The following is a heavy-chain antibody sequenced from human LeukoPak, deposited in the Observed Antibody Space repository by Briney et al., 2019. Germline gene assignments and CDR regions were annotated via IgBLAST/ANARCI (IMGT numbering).Heavy chain of an antibody. CDR1: GFSFSSYS. D-gene: IGHD6-19*01. CDR3: ARDLSIAVAGTGGY. J-gene: IGHJ4*02. V-gene: IGHV3-21*04. CDR2: ITSSSSYI. Sequence: GGSLRLSCAASGFSFSSYSMNWVRQAPGKGLEWVSSITSSSSYIYYADSVKGRFTISRDNSKNTLYLQMNSLRAEDTAVYYCARDLSIAVAGTGGYWGQGTLVTVSS.